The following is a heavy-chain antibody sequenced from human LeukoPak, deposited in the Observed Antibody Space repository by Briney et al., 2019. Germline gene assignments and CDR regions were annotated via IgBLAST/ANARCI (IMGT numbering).Heavy chain of an antibody. CDR1: GGSISSSSYY. D-gene: IGHD6-19*01. V-gene: IGHV4-39*07. CDR3: ARPSSDLTGGYYFDY. J-gene: IGHJ4*02. CDR2: IYYSGST. Sequence: PSETLSLTCTVSGGSISSSSYYWGWIRQPPGKGLEWIGSIYYSGSTYYNPSLKSRVTISVDTSKNQFSLKLSSVTAADTAVYYCARPSSDLTGGYYFDYWGQGTLVTVSS.